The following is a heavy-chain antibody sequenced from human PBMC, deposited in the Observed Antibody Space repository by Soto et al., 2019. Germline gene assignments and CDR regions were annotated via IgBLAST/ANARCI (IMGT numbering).Heavy chain of an antibody. CDR2: IYPDDSDI. J-gene: IGHJ4*02. CDR1: GFSFTSYW. D-gene: IGHD3-10*01. Sequence: GESLKISCKGSGFSFTSYWIGWVRQMPGKGLEWMGVIYPDDSDIIYTPSFQGQVTFSADKSINTAYLQWSSLKASDTAMYYCARQLLGSGTYYFDYWGQGTLVTVSS. CDR3: ARQLLGSGTYYFDY. V-gene: IGHV5-51*01.